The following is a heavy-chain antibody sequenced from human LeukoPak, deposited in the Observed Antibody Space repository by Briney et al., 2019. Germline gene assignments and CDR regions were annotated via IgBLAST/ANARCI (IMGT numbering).Heavy chain of an antibody. Sequence: PSETLSVTWTVSVGSVSSSSYYWGWIRQPPGKGLEWIGSIYYSGSTYYNPSLKSRVTISVDTSKNQFSLKLSSVTAADTAVYYCARHLTKVYDSSGYEDYWGQGTLVTVSS. CDR1: VGSVSSSSYY. CDR3: ARHLTKVYDSSGYEDY. J-gene: IGHJ4*02. V-gene: IGHV4-39*01. D-gene: IGHD3-22*01. CDR2: IYYSGST.